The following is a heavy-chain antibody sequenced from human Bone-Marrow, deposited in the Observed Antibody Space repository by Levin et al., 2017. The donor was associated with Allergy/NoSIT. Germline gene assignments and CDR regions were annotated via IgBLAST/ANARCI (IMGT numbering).Heavy chain of an antibody. V-gene: IGHV1-2*02. CDR3: ARVGPAAGTGMDV. J-gene: IGHJ6*02. Sequence: PGESLKISCKASGYTFTGYYMHWVRQAPGQGLEWMGWINPNSGGTNYAQKFQGRVTMTRDTSISTAYMELSRLRSDDTAVYYCARVGPAAGTGMDVWGQGTTVTVSS. CDR2: INPNSGGT. CDR1: GYTFTGYY. D-gene: IGHD6-13*01.